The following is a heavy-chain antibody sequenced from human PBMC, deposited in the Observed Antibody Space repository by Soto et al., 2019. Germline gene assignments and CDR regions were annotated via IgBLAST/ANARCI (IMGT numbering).Heavy chain of an antibody. D-gene: IGHD3-3*01. CDR1: GYTFTSYG. CDR3: ARDGKSGYYREDYYGMDV. J-gene: IGHJ6*02. V-gene: IGHV1-18*01. CDR2: ISAYNGNT. Sequence: QVQLVQSGAEVKKPGASVKVSCKASGYTFTSYGISWVRQAPGQGLEWMGWISAYNGNTNYAQKRQGRVTMTTDTTTSRAYMDLKSLRSDDTAVYYCARDGKSGYYREDYYGMDVWGQGTTVTVSS.